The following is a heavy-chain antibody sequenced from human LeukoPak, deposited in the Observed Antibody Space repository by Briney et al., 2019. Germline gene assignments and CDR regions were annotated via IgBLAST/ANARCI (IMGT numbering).Heavy chain of an antibody. CDR2: MRCGSSYK. J-gene: IGHJ6*03. CDR3: ARARELVGYYDMDV. CDR1: IFTFSRYS. Sequence: SLRLSCAASIFTFSRYSMNWVRQAPGRGLEWVTYMRCGSSYKYYEDAAKDRFNISRDNAQNSLYLEKNSLRAEDTAVYYCARARELVGYYDMDVWGKGTTVTGS. V-gene: IGHV3-21*01. D-gene: IGHD6-6*01.